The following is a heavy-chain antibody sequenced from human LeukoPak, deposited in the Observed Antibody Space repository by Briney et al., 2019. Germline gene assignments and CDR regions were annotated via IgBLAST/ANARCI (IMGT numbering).Heavy chain of an antibody. D-gene: IGHD6-13*01. CDR1: GFTFSSYS. J-gene: IGHJ4*02. V-gene: IGHV3-48*01. CDR3: ATDSSSWYDY. CDR2: ISSSSSTI. Sequence: GGSLRLSCAASGFTFSSYSMNWVRQAPGKGLEWVSYISSSSSTIYYADSVKGRFTISRDNAKNSLYLQMNSLRAEDTAVYYCATDSSSWYDYWGQGTLVTVPS.